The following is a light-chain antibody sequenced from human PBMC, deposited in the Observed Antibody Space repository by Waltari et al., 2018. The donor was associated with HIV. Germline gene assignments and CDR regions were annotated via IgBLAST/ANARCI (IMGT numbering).Light chain of an antibody. CDR1: SSSIGNYT. J-gene: IGLJ3*02. V-gene: IGLV1-44*01. CDR3: STWDASLNGWV. Sequence: QSVLTQPPSASGTPGQRVTISCSGSSSSIGNYTINWYRQLPGMAPKLLIYSKNQRPAGGPDRVSGSKSGTSASLAISGLQSEDDADYSCSTWDASLNGWVFGGGTKLTVL. CDR2: SKN.